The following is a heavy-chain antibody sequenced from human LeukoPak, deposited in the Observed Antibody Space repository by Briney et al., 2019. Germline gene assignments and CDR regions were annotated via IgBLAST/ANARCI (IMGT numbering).Heavy chain of an antibody. CDR2: INPNSGGT. Sequence: GASVKVSCKASGYTFTGYYMHWVRQAPGQGLEWMGWINPNSGGTNYAQKFQGRVTMTRDTSISTAYMEPSRLRSDDTAVYYCARAATYYYGSGSPTALDYWGQGTLVTVSS. V-gene: IGHV1-2*02. CDR3: ARAATYYYGSGSPTALDY. J-gene: IGHJ4*02. D-gene: IGHD3-10*01. CDR1: GYTFTGYY.